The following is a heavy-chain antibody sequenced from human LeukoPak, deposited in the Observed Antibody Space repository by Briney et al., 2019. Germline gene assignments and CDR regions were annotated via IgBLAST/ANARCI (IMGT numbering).Heavy chain of an antibody. J-gene: IGHJ6*02. CDR1: GYTFTSYD. Sequence: ASVKVSCKASGYTFTSYDVNWVRQAPGQGLEWMGWISSHTGKTKTIQKLQGRVTMTTDTSTSTAYMELRSPRSDDTAVYYCARDPLTLDYYGLDVWGQGTTVTVPS. CDR2: ISSHTGKT. V-gene: IGHV1-18*01. CDR3: ARDPLTLDYYGLDV. D-gene: IGHD2-21*02.